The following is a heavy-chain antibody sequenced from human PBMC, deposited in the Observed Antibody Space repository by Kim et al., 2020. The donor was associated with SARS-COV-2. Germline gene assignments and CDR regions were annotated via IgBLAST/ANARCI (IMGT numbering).Heavy chain of an antibody. D-gene: IGHD6-13*01. CDR3: ARGSSSWYNYFDY. J-gene: IGHJ4*02. Sequence: YAQKFQGRVTITADESTSTAYMELSSLRSEDTAVYYCARGSSSWYNYFDYWGQGTLVTVSS. V-gene: IGHV1-69*01.